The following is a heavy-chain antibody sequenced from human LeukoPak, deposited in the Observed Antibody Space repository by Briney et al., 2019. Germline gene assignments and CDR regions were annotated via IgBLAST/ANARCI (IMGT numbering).Heavy chain of an antibody. J-gene: IGHJ3*02. CDR1: GYTFTGYY. CDR3: ARALYTSSWPINAFNI. D-gene: IGHD6-13*01. CDR2: INPNSGDT. V-gene: IGHV1-2*02. Sequence: ASVKVSCRASGYTFTGYYMHWVRQAPGQGLEWMGWINPNSGDTNYEQKFQGRVTMTRDTSISTAYMELSRLRSDDRAVYYCARALYTSSWPINAFNIWGQGTMVTVSS.